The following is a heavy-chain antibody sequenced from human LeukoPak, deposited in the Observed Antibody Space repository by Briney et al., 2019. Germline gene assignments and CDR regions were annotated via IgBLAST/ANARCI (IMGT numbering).Heavy chain of an antibody. CDR2: INPSGGST. V-gene: IGHV1-46*01. J-gene: IGHJ4*02. Sequence: ASVKVSCKASGGTFSSYAISWVRQAPGQGLEWMGIINPSGGSTSYAQKFQGRVTMTRDTSTSTVYMELSSLRSEDTAVYYCARDQPEEDIVVVPAAGVMAYWGQGTLVTVSS. CDR1: GGTFSSYA. CDR3: ARDQPEEDIVVVPAAGVMAY. D-gene: IGHD2-2*01.